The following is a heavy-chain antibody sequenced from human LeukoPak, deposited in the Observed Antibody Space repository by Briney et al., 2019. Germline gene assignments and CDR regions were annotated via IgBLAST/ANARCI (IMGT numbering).Heavy chain of an antibody. Sequence: GGSLRLSCAASGFSFSSYGMNWVRQPPGMGLQWVSTISAGGSTFYADSVKGRFAASRGNSKNTLYLQMNSLRAEDTAVYYCARGRSGYGPFDAFDIWGQGTWVTVSS. V-gene: IGHV3-23*01. D-gene: IGHD3-22*01. CDR1: GFSFSSYG. CDR3: ARGRSGYGPFDAFDI. CDR2: ISAGGST. J-gene: IGHJ3*02.